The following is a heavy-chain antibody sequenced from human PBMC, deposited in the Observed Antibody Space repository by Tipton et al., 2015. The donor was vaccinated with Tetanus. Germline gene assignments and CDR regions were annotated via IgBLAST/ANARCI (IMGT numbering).Heavy chain of an antibody. D-gene: IGHD2-15*01. J-gene: IGHJ4*02. CDR3: VRPDRYCSGGSCYLALDR. V-gene: IGHV1-69*06. Sequence: QLVQSGAEVKKPGSSVRVSCKTSGGTFKNYAISWVRQAPGQGLEWMGGIFPQFGTSNYAPKFQDRVTMTADTSAGIVYMDLGSLSSDDTAVYYCVRPDRYCSGGSCYLALDRWGQRTLITVSS. CDR2: IFPQFGTS. CDR1: GGTFKNYA.